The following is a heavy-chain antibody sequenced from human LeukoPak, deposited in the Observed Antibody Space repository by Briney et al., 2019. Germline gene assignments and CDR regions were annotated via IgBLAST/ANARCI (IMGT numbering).Heavy chain of an antibody. J-gene: IGHJ3*01. Sequence: GGSLRLSCAASGFTFSSCTMNWVRQAPGEGLEWVSSISSSGSDMYYAESVKGRFTISRDNAKNSLYLQMNSLRAEDTALYYCARGGDAFDVWGQGTMVTVSS. V-gene: IGHV3-21*01. CDR2: ISSSGSDM. CDR1: GFTFSSCT. CDR3: ARGGDAFDV.